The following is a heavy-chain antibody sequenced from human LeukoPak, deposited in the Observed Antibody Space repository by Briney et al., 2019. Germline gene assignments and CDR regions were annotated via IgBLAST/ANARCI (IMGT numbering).Heavy chain of an antibody. CDR3: ARGRGSSSWYPFDY. Sequence: SETLSLTCTVSGGSISRYYWSWIRQPPGKGLEWIGEINHSGSTNYNPSLKSRVTISVDTSKNQFSLKLSSVTAADTAVYYCARGRGSSSWYPFDYWGQGTLVTVSS. CDR1: GGSISRYY. CDR2: INHSGST. V-gene: IGHV4-34*01. J-gene: IGHJ4*02. D-gene: IGHD6-13*01.